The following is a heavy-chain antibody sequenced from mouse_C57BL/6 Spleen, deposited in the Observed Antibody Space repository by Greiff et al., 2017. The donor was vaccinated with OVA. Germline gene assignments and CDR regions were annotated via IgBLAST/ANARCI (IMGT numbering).Heavy chain of an antibody. D-gene: IGHD2-4*01. J-gene: IGHJ1*03. CDR2: IWTGGGT. Sequence: VKLVESGPGLVAPSQSLSITCTVSGFSLTSYAISWVRQPPGKGLEWLGVIWTGGGTNYNSALKSRLSISKDNSKSQVFLKMNSLQTDDTARYYCARNNPYDYDEDWYFDVWGTGTTVTVSS. CDR1: GFSLTSYA. CDR3: ARNNPYDYDEDWYFDV. V-gene: IGHV2-9-1*01.